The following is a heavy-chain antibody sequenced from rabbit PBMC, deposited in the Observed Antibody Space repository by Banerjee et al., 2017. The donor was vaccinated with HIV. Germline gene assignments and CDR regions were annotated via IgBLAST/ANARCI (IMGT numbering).Heavy chain of an antibody. CDR1: GFTFSNSYW. J-gene: IGHJ4*01. CDR3: ARPYGGSGYYADL. D-gene: IGHD8-1*01. V-gene: IGHV1S45*01. Sequence: QVQLEESGGDLVKPEGSLTLTCTASGFTFSNSYWISWVRQAPGKGLEWIGCIYTGSGNTHYASWAKGRFTISKTSSTTVTLQMTSLAAADTATYFCARPYGGSGYYADLWGPGTLVTVS. CDR2: IYTGSGNT.